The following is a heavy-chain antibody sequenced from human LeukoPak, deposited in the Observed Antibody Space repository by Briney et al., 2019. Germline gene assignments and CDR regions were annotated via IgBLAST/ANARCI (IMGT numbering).Heavy chain of an antibody. V-gene: IGHV4-30-2*01. CDR3: ARCFYGSGMGWFDP. CDR1: GGSISSGGYS. CDR2: IYHSGST. J-gene: IGHJ5*02. D-gene: IGHD3-10*01. Sequence: SQALSLTCAVSGGSISSGGYSWSWIRQPPGKGLEWIGYIYHSGSTYYNPSLKSRVTISVDRSKNQFSLKLSSVTAADTAVYYCARCFYGSGMGWFDPWGQGTPVTVSS.